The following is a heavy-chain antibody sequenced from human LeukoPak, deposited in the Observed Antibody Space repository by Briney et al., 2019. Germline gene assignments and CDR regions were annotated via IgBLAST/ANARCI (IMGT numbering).Heavy chain of an antibody. CDR3: AKVRGGVIAVTFFDY. CDR1: GFTFSSYA. V-gene: IGHV3-23*01. J-gene: IGHJ4*02. D-gene: IGHD6-19*01. Sequence: GGSLRLSCAASGFTFSSYAMTWVRQAPGQGLEWVSFIGSSGDDTFYAGSVKGRFTISRDNSKNTLYLQMNSLRVEDTAVYYCAKVRGGVIAVTFFDYWGQGTLVTVSS. CDR2: IGSSGDDT.